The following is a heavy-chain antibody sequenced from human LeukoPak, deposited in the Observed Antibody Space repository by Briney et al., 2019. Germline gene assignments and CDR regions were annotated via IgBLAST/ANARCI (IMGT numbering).Heavy chain of an antibody. Sequence: GGSLRLSCAASGFTFSNYWMHWVRQAPGKGLVWVSRINRDGSTTSYADSVKGRFTISRDNSKNTLYLQMNSLRAEDTAVYYCARATGYCSGGSCRPYYFDYWGQGTLVTVSS. CDR1: GFTFSNYW. CDR3: ARATGYCSGGSCRPYYFDY. J-gene: IGHJ4*02. D-gene: IGHD2-15*01. CDR2: INRDGSTT. V-gene: IGHV3-74*01.